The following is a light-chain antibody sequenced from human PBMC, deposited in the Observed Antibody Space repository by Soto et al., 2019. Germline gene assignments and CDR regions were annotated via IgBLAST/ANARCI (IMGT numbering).Light chain of an antibody. CDR3: QQYNSYWT. CDR1: QSISSW. CDR2: DAS. V-gene: IGKV1-5*01. J-gene: IGKJ1*01. Sequence: DIQVTQSPSTLSASVGDRFTITCRASQSISSWLAWYQQKPGKAPKLLIYDASSLESGVPSRFSGSGSGTEFTLTISSLQPDDFATYYCQQYNSYWTFGQGTTGDIK.